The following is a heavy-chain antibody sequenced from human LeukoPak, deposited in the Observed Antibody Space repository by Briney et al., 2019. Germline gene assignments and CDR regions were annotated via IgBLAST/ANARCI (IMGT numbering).Heavy chain of an antibody. CDR1: GGSFSGYY. V-gene: IGHV4-34*01. Sequence: SETLSLTCAVYGGSFSGYYWSWIRQPPGKGLEWIGEINHSGTTNYNPSLKSRVTIIIDTSKKQVSLKLTSATAADTAVYYCARGRNYYESSGYYLPMTYYMDVWGKGTTVIVSS. J-gene: IGHJ6*03. CDR2: INHSGTT. CDR3: ARGRNYYESSGYYLPMTYYMDV. D-gene: IGHD3-22*01.